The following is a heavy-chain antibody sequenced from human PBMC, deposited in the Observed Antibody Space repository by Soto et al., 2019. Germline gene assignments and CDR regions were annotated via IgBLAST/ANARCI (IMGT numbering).Heavy chain of an antibody. CDR3: ARRRYSSRWYFDL. D-gene: IGHD6-19*01. CDR2: IYYSGST. Sequence: QLQLQESGPGLVKPTETLSLTCTVSGGSISSSSYYWGWIRQPPGKGLEWIANIYYSGSTYYNPSLKTRVNMSVDTSTNQFTRSPHSVTAADTAVYYCARRRYSSRWYFDLWGRGTLVTVSS. V-gene: IGHV4-39*01. J-gene: IGHJ2*01. CDR1: GGSISSSSYY.